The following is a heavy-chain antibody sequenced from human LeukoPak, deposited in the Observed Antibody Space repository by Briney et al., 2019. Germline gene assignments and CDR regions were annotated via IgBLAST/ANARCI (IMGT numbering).Heavy chain of an antibody. CDR1: GYTFTSYA. CDR2: ISYDGSNK. Sequence: SCKASGYTFTSYAMHWVRQAPGKGLEWVAVISYDGSNKYYADSVKGRFTISRDNSKNTLYLQMNSLRAEDTAVYYCARGDYDFWSAPGLYWGQGTLVTVSS. V-gene: IGHV3-30*04. J-gene: IGHJ4*02. D-gene: IGHD3-3*01. CDR3: ARGDYDFWSAPGLY.